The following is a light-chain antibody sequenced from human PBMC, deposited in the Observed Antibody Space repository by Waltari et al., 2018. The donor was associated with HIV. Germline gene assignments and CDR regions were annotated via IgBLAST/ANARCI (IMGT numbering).Light chain of an antibody. CDR1: SGEVTSVNY. V-gene: IGLV7-43*01. CDR2: ATT. J-gene: IGLJ3*02. Sequence: QTVVTQEPSLSVSPGGTVTLTCGSSSGEVTSVNYANWFQQRPGQAPRALIYATTNTHSWTPARFSGSIIGGKAALTLSGVLPEDEADYYCLLFFDDSRPGVFGGGTQLTVL. CDR3: LLFFDDSRPGV.